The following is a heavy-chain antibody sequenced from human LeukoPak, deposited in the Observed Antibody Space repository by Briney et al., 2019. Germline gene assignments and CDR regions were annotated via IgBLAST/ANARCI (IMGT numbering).Heavy chain of an antibody. Sequence: GSLRLSCAASGFSFSSAWMSWVRQAPGKGLEWVSAISGGGDITYYAGSVKGRFTISRDNSKNTLYLQVSSLRADDTAVYYCAKAHSGSFYSGIHWGQGTLVTVSS. CDR3: AKAHSGSFYSGIH. CDR2: ISGGGDIT. D-gene: IGHD1-26*01. CDR1: GFSFSSAW. V-gene: IGHV3-23*01. J-gene: IGHJ4*02.